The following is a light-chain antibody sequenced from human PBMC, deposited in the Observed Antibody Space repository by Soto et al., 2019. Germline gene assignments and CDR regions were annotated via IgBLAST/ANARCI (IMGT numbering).Light chain of an antibody. V-gene: IGKV3-20*01. CDR3: QQYGSSPIT. CDR2: GAS. Sequence: EIVLTQSPGTLSLSPGERATLSGRASQSVSSSYLAWYQQKPGQAPRLLIYGASSRATGIPDRFSGSGSGPDFTLTISGLGPEDFAVYYCQQYGSSPITFGQGTRLEIK. CDR1: QSVSSSY. J-gene: IGKJ5*01.